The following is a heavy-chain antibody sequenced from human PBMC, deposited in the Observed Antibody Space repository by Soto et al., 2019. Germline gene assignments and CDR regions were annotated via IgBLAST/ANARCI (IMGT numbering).Heavy chain of an antibody. CDR1: GGTFRTYA. CDR3: AKGAVAGTPTSYYYYGMDV. V-gene: IGHV1-69*12. Sequence: QVQLLQSGAEVKKPGSSVRVSCEASGGTFRTYAISWVRQAPGQGLEWMGEIIPIFGTVNYAQKFQGRVTITAEESTTTVYMDLRSLRSEDTAVYCCAKGAVAGTPTSYYYYGMDVWGQGTTVTVSS. D-gene: IGHD6-19*01. J-gene: IGHJ6*02. CDR2: IIPIFGTV.